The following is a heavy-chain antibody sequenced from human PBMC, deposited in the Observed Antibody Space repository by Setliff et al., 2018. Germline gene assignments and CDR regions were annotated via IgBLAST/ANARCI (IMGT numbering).Heavy chain of an antibody. CDR2: INHRGST. D-gene: IGHD3-16*01. Sequence: SETLSLTCTVSGGSISGYYWSWIRQAPGKGPEWIEEINHRGSTNYSPSLRSRVTMSVDSSKRQFSLKLTSVTAADTAAYYCARVNYYVKGAFDIWGQGTMVTVSS. J-gene: IGHJ3*02. CDR1: GGSISGYY. V-gene: IGHV4-34*01. CDR3: ARVNYYVKGAFDI.